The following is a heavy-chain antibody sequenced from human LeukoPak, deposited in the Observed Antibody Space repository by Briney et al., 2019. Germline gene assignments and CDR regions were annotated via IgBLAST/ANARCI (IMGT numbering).Heavy chain of an antibody. J-gene: IGHJ4*02. CDR1: AFTFSNYW. CDR2: IKEDGSEI. Sequence: GGSLRLSCAASAFTFSNYWMSWVRQAPGKGLEWVANIKEDGSEINYVDSVKGRFTISRDNSKNTLYLQMNSLRAEDTAVYYCAKSYGDYGYFDYWGQGTLVTVSS. CDR3: AKSYGDYGYFDY. V-gene: IGHV3-7*03. D-gene: IGHD4-17*01.